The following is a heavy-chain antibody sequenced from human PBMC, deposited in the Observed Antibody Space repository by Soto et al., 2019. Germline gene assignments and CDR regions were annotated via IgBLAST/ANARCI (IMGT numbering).Heavy chain of an antibody. CDR1: GGTFSSYA. Sequence: QVQLVQSGAEVKKPGSSVKVSCKASGGTFSSYAISWVRQAPGQGLEWMGGIIPIFGTANYEQKFQGRVTITADTSKSTAYMELSSLRSEDTAVYYCARDHRPGTNLEIYNWFDPWGQGTLVTVSS. CDR3: ARDHRPGTNLEIYNWFDP. D-gene: IGHD1-1*01. V-gene: IGHV1-69*06. CDR2: IIPIFGTA. J-gene: IGHJ5*02.